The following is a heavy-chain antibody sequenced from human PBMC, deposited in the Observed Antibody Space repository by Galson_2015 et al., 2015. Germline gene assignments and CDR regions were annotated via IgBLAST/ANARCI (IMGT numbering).Heavy chain of an antibody. Sequence: SLRLSCAASGFTFSSYAIHWVRQAPGKGLEWVAVISYDGSNKYYADSVKGRFTIARDNSKNTLYLQMSSLRAEDTAVYYCARDEAFWSGYLGYWGQGTLVTVSS. V-gene: IGHV3-30*04. CDR1: GFTFSSYA. CDR2: ISYDGSNK. D-gene: IGHD3-3*01. J-gene: IGHJ4*02. CDR3: ARDEAFWSGYLGY.